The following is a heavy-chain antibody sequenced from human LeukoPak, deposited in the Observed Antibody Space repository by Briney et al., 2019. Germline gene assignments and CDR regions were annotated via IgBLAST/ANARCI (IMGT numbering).Heavy chain of an antibody. D-gene: IGHD1-26*01. J-gene: IGHJ4*02. V-gene: IGHV3-7*01. Sequence: PGGSLRLSCAASGLIFGSRWMSWIRQAPGKGLEWVANIKRDGSGEYYLDSVKGRFTISRDNAKNSLYLQMNSLRAEDTAVYYCASLLGDKTIFDFWGQGTLVTVSS. CDR1: GLIFGSRW. CDR2: IKRDGSGE. CDR3: ASLLGDKTIFDF.